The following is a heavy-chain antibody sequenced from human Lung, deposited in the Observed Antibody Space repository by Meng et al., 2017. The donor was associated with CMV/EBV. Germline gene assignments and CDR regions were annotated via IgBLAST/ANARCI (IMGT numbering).Heavy chain of an antibody. CDR2: IYPGDSDT. Sequence: GGSXRLXCKGSGYSFTSYWIGWVRQMPGKGLEWMGIIYPGDSDTRYSPSFQGQVTISADKSLSTAYLQWSSLKASDTAMYYCAGRGRSYGMDVWGQGTTVTVSS. J-gene: IGHJ6*02. CDR1: GYSFTSYW. CDR3: AGRGRSYGMDV. D-gene: IGHD3-10*01. V-gene: IGHV5-51*01.